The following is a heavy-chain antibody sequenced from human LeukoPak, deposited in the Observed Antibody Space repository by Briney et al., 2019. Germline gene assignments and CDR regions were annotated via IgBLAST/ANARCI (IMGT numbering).Heavy chain of an antibody. V-gene: IGHV4-34*01. D-gene: IGHD3-10*01. CDR2: INHSGST. Sequence: LTCAVYGGSFSGCYWSWIRQPPGKGLEWIGEINHSGSTNYNPSLKSRVTISVDTSKNQFSLKLSSVTAADTAVYYCARGLLVRPFDYWGQGTLVTVSP. CDR3: ARGLLVRPFDY. J-gene: IGHJ4*02. CDR1: GGSFSGCY.